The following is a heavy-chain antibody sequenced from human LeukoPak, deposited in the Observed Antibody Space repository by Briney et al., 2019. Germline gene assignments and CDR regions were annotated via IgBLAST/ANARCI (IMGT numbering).Heavy chain of an antibody. Sequence: GESLKISCKGSGYSFTSYWIAWVRQMPEKGLEWMGIIFPGDSDTRYSPSFHGQVTMSADKSISTTYLQWSSLKASDTAMYYCARRGYCSGGDCFSAAFDIWGQGTMVTVSS. V-gene: IGHV5-51*01. D-gene: IGHD2-15*01. J-gene: IGHJ3*02. CDR1: GYSFTSYW. CDR3: ARRGYCSGGDCFSAAFDI. CDR2: IFPGDSDT.